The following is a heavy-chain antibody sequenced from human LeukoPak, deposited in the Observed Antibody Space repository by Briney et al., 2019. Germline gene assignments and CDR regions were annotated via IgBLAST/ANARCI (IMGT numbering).Heavy chain of an antibody. CDR3: AREPTYSSSWYTSCDS. V-gene: IGHV3-48*03. CDR2: ITLSSTTK. CDR1: GFTFSSYE. D-gene: IGHD6-13*01. J-gene: IGHJ5*01. Sequence: GGSLRLSCAASGFTFSSYEMNWVRQAPGKGLEWVSYITLSSTTKYYADSVKGRFTISRDNAKNSLYLHMSSLRAEDTAVYYCAREPTYSSSWYTSCDSWGQGTLVTVSS.